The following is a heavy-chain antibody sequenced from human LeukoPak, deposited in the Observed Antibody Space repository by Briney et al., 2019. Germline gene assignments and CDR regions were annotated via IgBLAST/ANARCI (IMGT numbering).Heavy chain of an antibody. V-gene: IGHV4-59*01. D-gene: IGHD3-22*01. CDR2: IYYSGST. Sequence: SETLSLTCTVSGGSISSYYWSWIRQPPGKGLEWIGYIYYSGSTNYNSSLKSRVTISVDTSKNQFSLKLSSVTAADTAVYHCAREPYDSSGTFDYWGQGTLVTVSS. CDR1: GGSISSYY. CDR3: AREPYDSSGTFDY. J-gene: IGHJ4*02.